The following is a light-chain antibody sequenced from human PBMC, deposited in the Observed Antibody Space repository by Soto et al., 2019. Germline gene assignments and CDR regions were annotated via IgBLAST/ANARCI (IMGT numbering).Light chain of an antibody. V-gene: IGKV1-5*01. CDR1: QNIGSS. CDR3: QQHNDYSAVT. CDR2: DAS. Sequence: DIQMTQSPSTLSASVGDRVTITCRASQNIGSSLAWYQHRPGKAPKLLIFDASTLQTGVPSRFSGSGFGTEFTLTITGLQPDDFATYYFQQHNDYSAVTFGQWTKLEIK. J-gene: IGKJ2*01.